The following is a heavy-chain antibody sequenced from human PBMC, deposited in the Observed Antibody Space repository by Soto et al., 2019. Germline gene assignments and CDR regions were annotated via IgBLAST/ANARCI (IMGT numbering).Heavy chain of an antibody. CDR1: GGSISSYY. Sequence: QVQLQESGPGLVKPSETLSLTCTVSGGSISSYYWSWIRQPPGKGLEWIGYIYYSGSTNYNPSLKSRVTISVYASKIQFSLKLSSVTAADTAVYYCATRHGGTFDYWGQGTLVTVSS. CDR3: ATRHGGTFDY. CDR2: IYYSGST. J-gene: IGHJ4*02. V-gene: IGHV4-59*08. D-gene: IGHD2-15*01.